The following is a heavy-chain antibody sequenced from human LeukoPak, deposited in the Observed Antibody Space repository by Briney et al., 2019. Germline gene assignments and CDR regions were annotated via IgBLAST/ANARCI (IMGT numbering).Heavy chain of an antibody. D-gene: IGHD3-22*01. CDR1: GYTFSIYG. CDR3: ARIAPVIVSDY. Sequence: ASVKLSCKASGYTFSIYGFSWVRHAPGQGLEWMGWISVYNGNTNYAQKFQGRVTMTTDTSTSTAYMELSSLRSDDTAIYYCARIAPVIVSDYWGQGTLVTVSS. V-gene: IGHV1-18*01. J-gene: IGHJ4*02. CDR2: ISVYNGNT.